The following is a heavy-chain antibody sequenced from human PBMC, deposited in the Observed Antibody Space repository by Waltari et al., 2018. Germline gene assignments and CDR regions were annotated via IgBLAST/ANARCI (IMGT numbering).Heavy chain of an antibody. J-gene: IGHJ6*02. Sequence: EVQLVESGGGLVKPGESLRVSCVGSGFTFSRYTLTWVRQAPGKGLEYVSSSSGSSSLRYYAGSIRGRFIISRDNAENSVYLQMNSLRAEDSAVYYCVRGDRRDVWGQGTTVTVSS. CDR1: GFTFSRYT. CDR3: VRGDRRDV. V-gene: IGHV3-21*02. CDR2: SSGSSSLR.